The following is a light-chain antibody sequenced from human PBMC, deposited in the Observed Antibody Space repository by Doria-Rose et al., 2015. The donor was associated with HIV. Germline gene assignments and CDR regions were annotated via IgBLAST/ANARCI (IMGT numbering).Light chain of an antibody. V-gene: IGKV1-8*01. CDR2: AAS. CDR3: QQYYSYPPVT. Sequence: TQSPSSLSASTGDRVTITCRASQGISNYLAWYQQKPGKVPNLLIYAASTLQTGVPSRFSGSGSGTDFTLTISCLQAEDVATYYCQQYYSYPPVTFGGGTRVEI. J-gene: IGKJ4*01. CDR1: QGISNY.